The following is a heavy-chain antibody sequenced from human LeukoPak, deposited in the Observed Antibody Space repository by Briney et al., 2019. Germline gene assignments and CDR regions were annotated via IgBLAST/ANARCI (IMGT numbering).Heavy chain of an antibody. D-gene: IGHD6-13*01. CDR2: ISAYNGNT. Sequence: GASVKVSCKASGYTFTSYGISWVRQAPGQGLEWMGWISAYNGNTNYAQNLQGRVTMTTDTSTSTAYMELRSLRSDDTAVYYCARAMYSSSWSYFDYWGQGTLVTVSS. J-gene: IGHJ4*02. CDR1: GYTFTSYG. CDR3: ARAMYSSSWSYFDY. V-gene: IGHV1-18*01.